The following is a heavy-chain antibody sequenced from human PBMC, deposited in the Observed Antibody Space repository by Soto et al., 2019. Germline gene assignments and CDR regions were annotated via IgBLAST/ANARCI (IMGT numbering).Heavy chain of an antibody. J-gene: IGHJ4*02. CDR1: GFTVSSNY. Sequence: GSLRLFCAASGFTVSSNYMSWVRQAPGKGLEWVSGICSAGSTYYPDSVKGRFTVSRENAKNSLYLQMNSLRVEDTAVYYCARASAGLDYWGQGALVTVSS. CDR3: ARASAGLDY. CDR2: ICSAGST. D-gene: IGHD1-1*01. V-gene: IGHV3-53*01.